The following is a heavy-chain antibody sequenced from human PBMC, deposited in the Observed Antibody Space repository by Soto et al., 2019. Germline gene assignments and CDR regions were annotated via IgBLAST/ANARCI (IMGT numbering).Heavy chain of an antibody. CDR1: GVSITHYY. V-gene: IGHV4-59*01. D-gene: IGHD3-16*02. Sequence: SETLSLTCTVSGVSITHYYWSWIRQPPGKGLEWIGYIYYSGSTNYNPSLMSRVTISVDTSRNQFSLRLRSVTAADTAVCYCARGFPSRVRLGEFSSNFDYWGKGTLVTVPS. J-gene: IGHJ4*02. CDR3: ARGFPSRVRLGEFSSNFDY. CDR2: IYYSGST.